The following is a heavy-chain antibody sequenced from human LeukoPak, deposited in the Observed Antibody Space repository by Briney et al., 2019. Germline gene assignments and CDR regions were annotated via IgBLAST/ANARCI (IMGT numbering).Heavy chain of an antibody. D-gene: IGHD1-1*01. Sequence: SETLSLTCAVSGGSISSGGYSWSWIRQPPGKGLEWIGYIYHSGSTNYNPSLKSRVTISVDTSKNQFSLKLSSVTAADTAVYYCARCHQLGAFDIWGQGTMVTVSS. CDR3: ARCHQLGAFDI. J-gene: IGHJ3*02. V-gene: IGHV4-30-2*02. CDR2: IYHSGST. CDR1: GGSISSGGYS.